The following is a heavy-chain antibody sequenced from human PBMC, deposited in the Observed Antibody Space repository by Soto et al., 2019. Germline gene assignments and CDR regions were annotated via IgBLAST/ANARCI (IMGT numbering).Heavy chain of an antibody. CDR2: INPSGGST. J-gene: IGHJ4*02. Sequence: ASVKVSCKASGYTFTSYYMHWVRQAPGQGLEWMGIINPSGGSTSYAQKFQGRVTITADESTSTAYMELSSLRSEDTAVYYCARAITMVRGVYYFDYWGQGTLVTVSS. D-gene: IGHD3-10*01. V-gene: IGHV1-46*01. CDR3: ARAITMVRGVYYFDY. CDR1: GYTFTSYY.